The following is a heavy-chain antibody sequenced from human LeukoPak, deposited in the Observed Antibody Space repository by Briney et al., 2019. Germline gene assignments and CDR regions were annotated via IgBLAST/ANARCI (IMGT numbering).Heavy chain of an antibody. J-gene: IGHJ4*02. Sequence: TPGGSLRLSCAASGFTFSDYYMSWTRQAPGEGLEWVSYISSSSSYANYADSVKGRFTISRDNAKNSLYLQMNSLRAEDTAVYYCVREGGYEPFDYWGQGTLVTVSS. D-gene: IGHD5-12*01. CDR2: ISSSSSYA. CDR1: GFTFSDYY. CDR3: VREGGYEPFDY. V-gene: IGHV3-11*06.